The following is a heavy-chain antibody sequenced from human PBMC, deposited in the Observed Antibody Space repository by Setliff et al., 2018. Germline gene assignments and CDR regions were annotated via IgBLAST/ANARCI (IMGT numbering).Heavy chain of an antibody. J-gene: IGHJ6*02. CDR2: VNDDGSSA. V-gene: IGHV3-74*03. CDR3: ARAYYGTVNGYSSYYGLDV. CDR1: GYSFTNYD. D-gene: IGHD3-9*01. Sequence: GASVKVSCKASGYSFTNYDINWVRQDPGKGLVWVSRVNDDGSSAMYADSVKGRFTMSRDNAKNTLYLQMNSLRAEDTAVYYCARAYYGTVNGYSSYYGLDVWGQGTTVTVSS.